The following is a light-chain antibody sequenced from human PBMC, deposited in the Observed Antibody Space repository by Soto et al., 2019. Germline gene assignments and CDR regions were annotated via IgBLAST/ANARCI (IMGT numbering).Light chain of an antibody. CDR2: EGS. Sequence: QSALTHPASVSGSPGQSITISCTGTSSDVGSYNLVSWYQQHPGKAPKLMIYEGSKRPSGVSNRFSGSKSGNTASLTISGLQAEDEADYYCCSYAGSSLYVFVTGTKVTVL. J-gene: IGLJ1*01. V-gene: IGLV2-23*01. CDR3: CSYAGSSLYV. CDR1: SSDVGSYNL.